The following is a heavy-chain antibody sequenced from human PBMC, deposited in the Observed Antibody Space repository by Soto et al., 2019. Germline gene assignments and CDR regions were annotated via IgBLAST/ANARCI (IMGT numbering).Heavy chain of an antibody. CDR2: ISYDGSNK. CDR1: GFTFSSYG. D-gene: IGHD2-2*01. Sequence: GSLRLSCAASGFTFSSYGMHWVRQAPGKGLEWVAVISYDGSNKYYADSVKGRFTISRDNSKNTLYLQMNSLRAEDTAVYYCAKDQYCSSTSCYYYYYGMDVWGQGTTVTVSS. J-gene: IGHJ6*02. V-gene: IGHV3-30*18. CDR3: AKDQYCSSTSCYYYYYGMDV.